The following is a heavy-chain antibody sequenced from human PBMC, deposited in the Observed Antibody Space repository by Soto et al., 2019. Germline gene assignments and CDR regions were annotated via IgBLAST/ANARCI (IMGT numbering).Heavy chain of an antibody. J-gene: IGHJ5*02. V-gene: IGHV1-3*01. Sequence: ASVKVSCKASGYTFTSYAMHWVRQAPGQRLEWMGWINAGNGNTKYSQKFQGRVTITRDTSASTAYMELSSLRSEDTAVYYCARGSPYYYDSSGYRPWGQGTLVTVS. CDR2: INAGNGNT. CDR1: GYTFTSYA. D-gene: IGHD3-22*01. CDR3: ARGSPYYYDSSGYRP.